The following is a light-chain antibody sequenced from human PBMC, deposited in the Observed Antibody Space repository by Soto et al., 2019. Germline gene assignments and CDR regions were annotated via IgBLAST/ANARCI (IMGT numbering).Light chain of an antibody. CDR1: SSDAGGYNY. CDR2: DVS. Sequence: QSALTQPASVSGSPGQSITISCTGTSSDAGGYNYVSWYQQHPGKAPKLMIYDVSNRPSGVSNRFSGSKSGNTASLTISGLQAEYEADYYCSSYTSSSFYVFGTGTKLTLL. V-gene: IGLV2-14*01. CDR3: SSYTSSSFYV. J-gene: IGLJ1*01.